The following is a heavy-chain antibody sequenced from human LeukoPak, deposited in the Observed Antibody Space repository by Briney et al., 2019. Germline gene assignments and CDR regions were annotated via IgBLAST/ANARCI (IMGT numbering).Heavy chain of an antibody. CDR2: IYYSGST. CDR3: ARVGYDSSGSYKMDY. CDR1: GGSISSYY. V-gene: IGHV4-59*01. J-gene: IGHJ4*02. Sequence: SETLSLTCTVSGGSISSYYWSWIRQPPGKGLEWIGYIYYSGSTNYNPSLKSRVTISVDTSKNQFSLKLSSVTAADTAAYYCARVGYDSSGSYKMDYWGQGTLVTVSS. D-gene: IGHD3-22*01.